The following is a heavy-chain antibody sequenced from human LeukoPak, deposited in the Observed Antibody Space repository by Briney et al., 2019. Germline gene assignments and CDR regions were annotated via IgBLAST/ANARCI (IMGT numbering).Heavy chain of an antibody. V-gene: IGHV4-39*07. Sequence: SETLSLTCTVSGASISTIISYWGWIRQTPGKGLEWIGSIYYSGTTYYNPSLESRVTISIDTSKNQFSVKLTSVTAADTAVYYCARASDYDDYWGQGTLVTVSS. CDR2: IYYSGTT. CDR1: GASISTIISY. CDR3: ARASDYDDY. D-gene: IGHD3-3*01. J-gene: IGHJ4*02.